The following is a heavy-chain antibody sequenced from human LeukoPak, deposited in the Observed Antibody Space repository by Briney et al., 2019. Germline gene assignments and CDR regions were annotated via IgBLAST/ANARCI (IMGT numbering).Heavy chain of an antibody. D-gene: IGHD2-2*01. V-gene: IGHV4-39*01. CDR2: IYCSGST. CDR3: ARLGGEDIVVVPAAMGFWFDP. Sequence: PSETLSLTCTVSGGSISSSSYYWGWIRQPPGKGLEWIGSIYCSGSTYYNPSLKSRVTISVDTSKNQFSLKLSSVTAADTAVYYCARLGGEDIVVVPAAMGFWFDPWGQGTLVTVSS. J-gene: IGHJ5*02. CDR1: GGSISSSSYY.